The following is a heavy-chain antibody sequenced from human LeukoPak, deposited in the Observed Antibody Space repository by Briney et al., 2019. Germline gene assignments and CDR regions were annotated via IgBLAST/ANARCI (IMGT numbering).Heavy chain of an antibody. CDR3: ARGVEIAYYDSRDYFVH. D-gene: IGHD3-22*01. Sequence: GGSLRLSCAASGFTFSSYAMSWVRQAPGKGLEWVSAISGSGGSTYYADSVKGRFTISRDNSKNTLYLQMNSLRAEDTAVYYCARGVEIAYYDSRDYFVHWGQGTLVTVSS. CDR2: ISGSGGST. J-gene: IGHJ4*02. CDR1: GFTFSSYA. V-gene: IGHV3-23*01.